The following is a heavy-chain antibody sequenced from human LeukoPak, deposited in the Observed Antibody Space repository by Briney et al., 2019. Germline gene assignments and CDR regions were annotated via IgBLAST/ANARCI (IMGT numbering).Heavy chain of an antibody. J-gene: IGHJ3*02. V-gene: IGHV4-31*11. CDR1: GGSISSGGYS. CDR3: ARDPSVGAFDI. CDR2: IYYSGST. Sequence: PSETLSLTCAVSGGSISSGGYSWSWIRQPPGKGLEWIGYIYYSGSTYYNPSLKSRVTISVDTSKSQFSLKLSSVTAADTAVYYCARDPSVGAFDIWGQGTMVTVSS.